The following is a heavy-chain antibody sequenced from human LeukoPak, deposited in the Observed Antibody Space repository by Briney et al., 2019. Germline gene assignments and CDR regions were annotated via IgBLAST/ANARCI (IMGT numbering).Heavy chain of an antibody. V-gene: IGHV4-34*01. J-gene: IGHJ4*02. CDR3: ARDGSGSYYLQGSRTTLSY. Sequence: PSETLSLTCAVYGGSFSGYYWSWIRQPPGKGLEWIGEINHSGSTNYNPSLKSRVTISVDTSKNQFSLKLSSVTAADTAVYYCARDGSGSYYLQGSRTTLSYWGQGTLVTVSS. CDR1: GGSFSGYY. D-gene: IGHD1-26*01. CDR2: INHSGST.